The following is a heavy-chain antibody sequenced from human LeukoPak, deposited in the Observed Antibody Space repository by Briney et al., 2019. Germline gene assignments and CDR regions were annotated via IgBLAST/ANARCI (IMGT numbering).Heavy chain of an antibody. D-gene: IGHD6-13*01. Sequence: GGSLRLSCAASGFTFSSYAMHWVRQAPGKGLEWVAVISYDGSNKYYADSVKGRFTISRDNSKNTLYLQMNSLRAEDTAVYYCARDSLIAAAGRKRGSDYWGQGTLVTVSS. V-gene: IGHV3-30-3*01. CDR2: ISYDGSNK. J-gene: IGHJ4*02. CDR1: GFTFSSYA. CDR3: ARDSLIAAAGRKRGSDY.